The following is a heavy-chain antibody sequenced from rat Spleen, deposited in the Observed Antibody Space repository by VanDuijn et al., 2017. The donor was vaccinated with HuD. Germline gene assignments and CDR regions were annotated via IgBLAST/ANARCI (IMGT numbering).Heavy chain of an antibody. CDR1: GFNFNDYW. CDR2: INQDSRTI. D-gene: IGHD1-11*01. J-gene: IGHJ2*01. Sequence: EVKLVESGGGLVQPGRSLKLSCAASGFNFNDYWMGWVRQAPGKRLEWIGEINQDSRTIKYIPYLKDKITISRDNAQKTLYLQMNKLGSEDTAIYYCVRHGLGYGSFDYWGQGVMVTVSS. CDR3: VRHGLGYGSFDY. V-gene: IGHV4-2*01.